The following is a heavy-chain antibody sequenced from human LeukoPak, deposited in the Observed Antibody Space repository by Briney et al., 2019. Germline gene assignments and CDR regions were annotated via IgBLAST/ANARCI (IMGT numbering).Heavy chain of an antibody. V-gene: IGHV1-46*01. CDR3: ARQGYDSSGYALYYFDY. Sequence: ASVKVSCKASGCTFTSYYIHWVRQAPGQGLEWMGMINPSGGNTSNAQKFQGRVTMTRDTSTSIVYMELSSLRSEDTAVYYCARQGYDSSGYALYYFDYWGQGTLVTVSS. J-gene: IGHJ4*02. D-gene: IGHD3-22*01. CDR2: INPSGGNT. CDR1: GCTFTSYY.